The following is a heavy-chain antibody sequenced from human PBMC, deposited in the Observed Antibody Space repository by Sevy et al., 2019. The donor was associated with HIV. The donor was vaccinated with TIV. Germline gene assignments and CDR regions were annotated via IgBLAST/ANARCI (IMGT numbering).Heavy chain of an antibody. D-gene: IGHD4-17*01. Sequence: GGSLRLSCSASGFSLSSYAMHWVRQTPGKGLEWVAIISSDGSDEFYAQSVRGRFTISRDNSRNTLYLQMDSLRLEDTAIYYCAKDKEDDYGDYYFDHWGQGTLVTVSS. CDR2: ISSDGSDE. J-gene: IGHJ4*02. V-gene: IGHV3-30*18. CDR3: AKDKEDDYGDYYFDH. CDR1: GFSLSSYA.